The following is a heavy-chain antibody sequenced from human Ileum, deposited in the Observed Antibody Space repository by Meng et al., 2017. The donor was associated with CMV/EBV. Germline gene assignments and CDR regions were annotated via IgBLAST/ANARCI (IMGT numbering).Heavy chain of an antibody. D-gene: IGHD1-14*01. CDR1: GFTFSSYA. CDR2: ISYDGSNK. V-gene: IGHV3-30-3*01. Sequence: GESLKISCAASGFTFSSYAMHWVCQAPGKGLEWVAVISYDGSNKYYADSVKGRFTISRDNSKNTLYLQMNSLRAEDTAVYYCAKGGPVAPDPRYFQHWGQGTLVTVSS. CDR3: AKGGPVAPDPRYFQH. J-gene: IGHJ1*01.